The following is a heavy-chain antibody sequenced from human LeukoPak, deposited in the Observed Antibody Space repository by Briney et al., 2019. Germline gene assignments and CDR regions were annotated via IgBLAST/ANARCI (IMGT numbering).Heavy chain of an antibody. CDR2: TSYNGNIN. Sequence: QPGRSLRLSCAASGFTFSMFAMHWVRQAPGKGLEWVAATSYNGNINYYADSVKGRFTISRDNSKNTLYLQMNSLRAEDTAVYYCAKAMITNGSGGGNGVDVWGKGTTVTVSS. D-gene: IGHD3-16*01. CDR3: AKAMITNGSGGGNGVDV. V-gene: IGHV3-30*04. CDR1: GFTFSMFA. J-gene: IGHJ6*04.